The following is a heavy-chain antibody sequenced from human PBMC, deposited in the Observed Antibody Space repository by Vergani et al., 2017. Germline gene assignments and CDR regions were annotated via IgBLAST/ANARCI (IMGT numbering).Heavy chain of an antibody. CDR1: GGSISSGGYY. CDR3: ARGLGYYDSSGYDAFDI. J-gene: IGHJ3*02. Sequence: QVQLQESGPGLVKPSQTLSLTCTVSGGSISSGGYYWSWIRQHPGKGLEWIWYIYYSGSTYYNPSLKSRVTISVDTAKNQFSLKLSYVTAADTAVYYCARGLGYYDSSGYDAFDIWGQGTMVTVSS. D-gene: IGHD3-22*01. CDR2: IYYSGST. V-gene: IGHV4-31*03.